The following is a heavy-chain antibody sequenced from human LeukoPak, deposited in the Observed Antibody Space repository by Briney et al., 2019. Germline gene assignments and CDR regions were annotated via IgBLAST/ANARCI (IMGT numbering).Heavy chain of an antibody. V-gene: IGHV3-73*01. Sequence: GGSLRLSCAASGFTFSGSAMHWVRQASGKGQEWVGRIRSKANSYATAYAASVKGRFTISRDDSKNTAYLQMNSLKTEDTAVYYCTRQEYYYGSGSYWSGAFDIWGQGTMVTVSS. CDR3: TRQEYYYGSGSYWSGAFDI. D-gene: IGHD3-10*01. J-gene: IGHJ3*02. CDR2: IRSKANSYAT. CDR1: GFTFSGSA.